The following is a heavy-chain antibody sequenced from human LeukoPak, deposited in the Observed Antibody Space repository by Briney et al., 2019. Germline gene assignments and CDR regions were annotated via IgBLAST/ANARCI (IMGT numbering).Heavy chain of an antibody. D-gene: IGHD6-19*01. CDR3: ARDSGPFYYYGMDV. J-gene: IGHJ6*02. Sequence: GGSLRLSCAASGFTFSSYAMHWVRLAPGKGLEYVSAISSNGGSTYYADSVKGRFTISRDNSKNTLYLQMGSLRAEDMAVYYCARDSGPFYYYGMDVWGQGTTVTVSS. V-gene: IGHV3-64*02. CDR1: GFTFSSYA. CDR2: ISSNGGST.